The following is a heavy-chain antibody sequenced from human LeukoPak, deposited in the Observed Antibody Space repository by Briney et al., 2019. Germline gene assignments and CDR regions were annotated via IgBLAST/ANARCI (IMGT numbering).Heavy chain of an antibody. V-gene: IGHV1-2*02. Sequence: ASVKVSCKASGYTFTGYYMHWVRQAPGQGLEWMGWINPNSGGTNYAQKFQGRVTMTRDTSISTAYMEPSRLRSDDTAEYYCARDLEDDYGDYVPLGYWGQGTLVTVSS. D-gene: IGHD4-17*01. CDR1: GYTFTGYY. CDR3: ARDLEDDYGDYVPLGY. J-gene: IGHJ4*02. CDR2: INPNSGGT.